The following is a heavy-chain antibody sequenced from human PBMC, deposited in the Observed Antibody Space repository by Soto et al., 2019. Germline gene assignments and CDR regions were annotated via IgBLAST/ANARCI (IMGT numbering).Heavy chain of an antibody. CDR3: ARAYSSSLSYYFDY. CDR1: GYTFTSYA. CDR2: INAGNGNT. V-gene: IGHV1-3*01. J-gene: IGHJ4*02. Sequence: QVPLVQSGAEVKKPGASVKVSCKASGYTFTSYAMHWVRQAPGQRLEWMGWINAGNGNTKYSQKFQGRVTITRDTSASTAYMELSSLRSEDTAVYYCARAYSSSLSYYFDYWGQGTLVTVSS. D-gene: IGHD6-6*01.